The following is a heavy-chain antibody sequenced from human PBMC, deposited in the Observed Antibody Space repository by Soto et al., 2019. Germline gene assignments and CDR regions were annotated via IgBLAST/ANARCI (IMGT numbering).Heavy chain of an antibody. J-gene: IGHJ6*02. V-gene: IGHV3-30-3*01. CDR2: ISYDGSNK. CDR3: ARAKLSDYYYYGMDV. CDR1: GFTFSSYA. Sequence: QVQLVESGGGVVQPGRSLRLSCAASGFTFSSYAMHWVRQAPGKGLEWVAVISYDGSNKYYADSVKGRFTISRDNSKNTLYLQMNSLRAEDTAVYYCARAKLSDYYYYGMDVWGQGTTVTVSS.